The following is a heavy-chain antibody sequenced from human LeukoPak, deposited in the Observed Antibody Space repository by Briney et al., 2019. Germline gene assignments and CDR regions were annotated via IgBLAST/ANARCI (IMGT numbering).Heavy chain of an antibody. V-gene: IGHV4-59*11. Sequence: SETLSLTCTVSGGSTSSHWWSWVRQPPGKGLEWIGYIYYSGSTSYNPSLKSRVTISVDMSKNQFSLKLRSVTAADTAVYYCARYYYDSSGPERWFDPWGQGTLVTVSS. D-gene: IGHD3-22*01. CDR2: IYYSGST. CDR1: GGSTSSHW. CDR3: ARYYYDSSGPERWFDP. J-gene: IGHJ5*02.